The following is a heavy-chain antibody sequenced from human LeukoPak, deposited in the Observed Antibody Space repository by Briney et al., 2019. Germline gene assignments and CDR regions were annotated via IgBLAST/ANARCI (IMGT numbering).Heavy chain of an antibody. CDR2: INHSGST. Sequence: ASETLSLTCAVYGGSFSGYYWSWIRQPPGKGLEWIGEINHSGSTNYNPSLKSRVTISVDTSKNQFSLKLTSVTAADTAVYYCARHRVVRDNYYYYYMDVWGKGTTVTISS. V-gene: IGHV4-34*01. D-gene: IGHD3-10*01. CDR1: GGSFSGYY. J-gene: IGHJ6*03. CDR3: ARHRVVRDNYYYYYMDV.